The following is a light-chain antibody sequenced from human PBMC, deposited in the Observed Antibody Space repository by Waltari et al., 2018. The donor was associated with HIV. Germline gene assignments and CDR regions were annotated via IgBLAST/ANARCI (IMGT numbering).Light chain of an antibody. CDR1: QTIETY. Sequence: EIPLTQSPSSLSASRGDKVTISCRASQTIETYLNWYHQKPGKAPNLLIHGASSLQSGVPSRFSGSGSGTQFTLTISSLQPEDCGIYYCQQSYSTPLTFGGGTKL. CDR2: GAS. V-gene: IGKV1-39*01. J-gene: IGKJ4*01. CDR3: QQSYSTPLT.